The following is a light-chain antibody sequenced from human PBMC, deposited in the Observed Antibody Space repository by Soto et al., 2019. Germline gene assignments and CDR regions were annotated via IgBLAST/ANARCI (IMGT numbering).Light chain of an antibody. Sequence: DIQMTQSPSSLSASVGDTVTITCRASQSISNDLYWYQQKPGKAPKLLIYAASTLQGGVPSRFSGSGSGTDFTLTISSLQPEDFATYYCQQSYSTPPYTFGQGTRQEIK. V-gene: IGKV1-39*01. CDR2: AAS. CDR3: QQSYSTPPYT. J-gene: IGKJ2*01. CDR1: QSISND.